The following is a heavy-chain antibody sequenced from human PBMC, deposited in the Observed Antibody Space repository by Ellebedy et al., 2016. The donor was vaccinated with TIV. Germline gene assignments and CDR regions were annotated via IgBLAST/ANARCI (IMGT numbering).Heavy chain of an antibody. D-gene: IGHD6-19*01. V-gene: IGHV3-21*01. CDR1: GFTFSSYS. CDR2: ISSSSSYI. J-gene: IGHJ4*02. CDR3: ATSVVGTYDY. Sequence: PGGSLRLSCAASGFTFSSYSMNWVRQAPGKGLEWVSSISSSSSYIYYADSVKGRFTISRDIAKNSLYLQMNSLRAEDTAVYYCATSVVGTYDYWGQGTLVTVSS.